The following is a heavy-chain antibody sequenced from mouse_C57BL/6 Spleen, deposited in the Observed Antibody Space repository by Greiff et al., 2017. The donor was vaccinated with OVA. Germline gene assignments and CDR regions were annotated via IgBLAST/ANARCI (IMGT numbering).Heavy chain of an antibody. CDR2: IDPSDSYT. Sequence: QVQLQQPGAELVKPGASVKLSCKASGYTFTSYWMQWVKQRPGQGLEWIGEIDPSDSYTNYNQKFKGKATLTVDTSSSTAYMQLSSLTSEDSAVYDCARGDGNYPYAMDYWGQGTSVTVSS. V-gene: IGHV1-50*01. CDR3: ARGDGNYPYAMDY. D-gene: IGHD2-1*01. J-gene: IGHJ4*01. CDR1: GYTFTSYW.